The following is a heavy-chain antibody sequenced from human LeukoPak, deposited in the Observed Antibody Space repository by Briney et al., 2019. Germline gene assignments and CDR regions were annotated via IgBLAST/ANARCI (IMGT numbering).Heavy chain of an antibody. V-gene: IGHV3-48*03. Sequence: GGSLRLSCVASGFTFSRFEMNWVRQAPGKALEWISHISTGTYIAYTDSVKGRFTISRDNAKNPLFLQMNSLRAEDTAVYYCTREQDREASATVVGDYWGQGTLVTVSS. CDR2: ISTGTYI. J-gene: IGHJ4*02. CDR1: GFTFSRFE. D-gene: IGHD2-15*01. CDR3: TREQDREASATVVGDY.